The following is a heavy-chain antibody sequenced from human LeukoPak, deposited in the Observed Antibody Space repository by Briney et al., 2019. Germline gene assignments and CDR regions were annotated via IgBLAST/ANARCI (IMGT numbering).Heavy chain of an antibody. CDR2: VHYIGKP. D-gene: IGHD3-16*01. CDR3: ARRFRTGGDLHHDAYDV. Sequence: PSETLSLTCSVSGGSISDYFWGWIRQPPGKGLEWIGHVHYIGKPTCSPSLESRVSISVDTSKNQFSLELTSVTAADTAVYYCARRFRTGGDLHHDAYDVWGQGTVVTVSS. CDR1: GGSISDYF. V-gene: IGHV4-59*12. J-gene: IGHJ3*01.